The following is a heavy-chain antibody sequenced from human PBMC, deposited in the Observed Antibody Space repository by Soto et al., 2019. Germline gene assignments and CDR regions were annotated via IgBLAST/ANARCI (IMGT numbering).Heavy chain of an antibody. CDR2: ISSNGGST. V-gene: IGHV3-64*02. Sequence: EVQLVESGEGLVQPGGSPRLSCAASGFTFSSYAMHWVRQAPGKGLEYVSAISSNGGSTYYADSVKGRFTISRDNSKNTLYLQMGSLRAEDMAVYYCARDGGFGAFDIWGQGTMVTVSS. CDR3: ARDGGFGAFDI. CDR1: GFTFSSYA. J-gene: IGHJ3*02. D-gene: IGHD3-16*01.